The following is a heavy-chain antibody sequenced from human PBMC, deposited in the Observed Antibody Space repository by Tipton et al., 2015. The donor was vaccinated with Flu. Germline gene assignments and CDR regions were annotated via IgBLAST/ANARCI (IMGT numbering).Heavy chain of an antibody. J-gene: IGHJ4*02. D-gene: IGHD3-10*01. Sequence: TLSLTCTVSGGSTTGGNFYWSWIRQPAGKGLEWIGRIYDNGSTQYNSSLKSRVTLSLDTSKNQFSLKLTSVTAADTAVYYCSRETPSTYYYYFDSWRQGTRVTVSS. CDR1: GGSTTGGNFY. CDR3: SRETPSTYYYYFDS. CDR2: IYDNGST. V-gene: IGHV4-61*02.